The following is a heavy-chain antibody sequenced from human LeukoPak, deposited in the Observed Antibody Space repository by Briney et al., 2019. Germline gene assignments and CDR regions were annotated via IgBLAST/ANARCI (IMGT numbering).Heavy chain of an antibody. CDR2: ISYDAINK. CDR1: GFSFSNYA. Sequence: GGSLRLSCAASGFSFSNYAMHWVRQAPGKGLEWVADISYDAINKFYADSVKGRFTISRDNSKNTLYVQMNSLTVDDTAVYYCARAREMGRCGDGTCCSDQWGQGTLVTVYS. D-gene: IGHD2-15*01. CDR3: ARAREMGRCGDGTCCSDQ. V-gene: IGHV3-30*04. J-gene: IGHJ4*02.